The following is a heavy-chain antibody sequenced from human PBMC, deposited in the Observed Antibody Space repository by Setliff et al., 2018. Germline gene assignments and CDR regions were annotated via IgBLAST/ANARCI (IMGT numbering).Heavy chain of an antibody. J-gene: IGHJ5*02. CDR2: IYPDDSDT. D-gene: IGHD2-2*01. CDR1: ASTFSNYW. Sequence: GESLKISCKASASTFSNYWIVWVRQMPGKGLEWMGMIYPDDSDTKYHPSFQGQVTISADKSISTAYLQWSSLKASDTAMYYCARALYPSSFIGHNWFDPWGQGTQVTVSS. V-gene: IGHV5-51*01. CDR3: ARALYPSSFIGHNWFDP.